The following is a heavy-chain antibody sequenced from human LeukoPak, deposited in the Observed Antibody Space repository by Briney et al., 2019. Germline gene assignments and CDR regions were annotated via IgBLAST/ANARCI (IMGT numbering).Heavy chain of an antibody. Sequence: ASVTVSCKASGYTFTSYYMHWVRQAPGQGLEWMGIINPSGGSTSYAQKFQGRVTMTRDTSTSTVYMELSSLRSEDTAVYYCARDMGPYDSSGYYNDYWGQGTLVTVSS. V-gene: IGHV1-46*01. D-gene: IGHD3-22*01. CDR3: ARDMGPYDSSGYYNDY. CDR2: INPSGGST. CDR1: GYTFTSYY. J-gene: IGHJ4*02.